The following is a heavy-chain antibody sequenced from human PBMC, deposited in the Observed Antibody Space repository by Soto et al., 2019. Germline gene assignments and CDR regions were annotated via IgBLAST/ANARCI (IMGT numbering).Heavy chain of an antibody. Sequence: GGSLRLSCNVSGFTFGNYYMSWIRQAPGKGLESISYISSRGVTIYYADSVKGRFTISRDNAKNSLFLQMDSLRAEDTAVYYCARVTASGWFVNGRDYFDHWGQGTLVTDSS. CDR3: ARVTASGWFVNGRDYFDH. CDR1: GFTFGNYY. D-gene: IGHD6-19*01. V-gene: IGHV3-11*01. J-gene: IGHJ4*02. CDR2: ISSRGVTI.